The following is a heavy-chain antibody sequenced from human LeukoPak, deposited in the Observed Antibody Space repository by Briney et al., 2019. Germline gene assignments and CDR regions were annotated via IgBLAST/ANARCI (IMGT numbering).Heavy chain of an antibody. CDR2: VYTSGST. CDR1: GGSKSGGY. J-gene: IGHJ4*02. V-gene: IGHV4-4*09. CDR3: AKSYFDYSTYYSYYFNP. D-gene: IGHD4-11*01. Sequence: SETLSLTCTVCGGSKSGGYWRWLREPRGGGVEWIGYVYTSGSTNYTPSLKSPVTISVDTSKSQFALKLSSVTAADTAVYYCAKSYFDYSTYYSYYFNPWGQGALVTVSS.